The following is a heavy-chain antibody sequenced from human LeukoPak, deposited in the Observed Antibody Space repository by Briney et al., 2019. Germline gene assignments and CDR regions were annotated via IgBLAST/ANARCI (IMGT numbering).Heavy chain of an antibody. Sequence: GRSLRLSCAASGFTFSSYAMHWVRQAPGKGLEWVSYISSSSSTIYYADSVKGRFTISRDNAKNSLYLQMNSLRAEDTAVYYCAKDRGYHYDSSGYYRMDAFDIWGQGTMVTVSS. D-gene: IGHD3-22*01. V-gene: IGHV3-48*04. CDR1: GFTFSSYA. CDR2: ISSSSSTI. J-gene: IGHJ3*02. CDR3: AKDRGYHYDSSGYYRMDAFDI.